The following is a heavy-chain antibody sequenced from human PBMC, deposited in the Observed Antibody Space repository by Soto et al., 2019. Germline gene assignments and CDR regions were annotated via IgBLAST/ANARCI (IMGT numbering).Heavy chain of an antibody. V-gene: IGHV4-39*01. CDR1: GGSTSTNSYY. CDR3: AGGVVTVPPAHSYTPMDV. Sequence: QLQLQESGPGLVKPSETLSLTCTVSGGSTSTNSYYWGWIRQPPGKGLEWIGSIYYGGGTYYNPSLRSRVTISVDTSKHQCSLKLNSVTAADTAVYYCAGGVVTVPPAHSYTPMDVWGQGTTVTVSS. J-gene: IGHJ6*02. CDR2: IYYGGGT. D-gene: IGHD3-3*01.